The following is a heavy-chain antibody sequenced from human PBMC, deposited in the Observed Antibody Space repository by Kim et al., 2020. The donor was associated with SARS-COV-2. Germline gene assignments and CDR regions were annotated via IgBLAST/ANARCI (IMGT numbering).Heavy chain of an antibody. J-gene: IGHJ4*02. V-gene: IGHV3-21*01. CDR3: ARDLRITIFGADYFDY. Sequence: DSVTGRFTISRDNAKNSLYLQMNSLRAEDTAVYYCARDLRITIFGADYFDYWGQGTLVTVSS. D-gene: IGHD3-3*01.